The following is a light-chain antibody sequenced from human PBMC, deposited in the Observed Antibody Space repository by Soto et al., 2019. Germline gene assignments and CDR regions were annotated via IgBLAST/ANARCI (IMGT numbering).Light chain of an antibody. Sequence: EIVLTQSPGTLSLSPGERAILSCRASQTFTNNYLAWYQQKPGQAPRLLLYGASNRATGIPDRFSGSGSGTDFTLIISGLEPEDSAVYYCQQYGSSPYTFGQGTKLEIK. CDR3: QQYGSSPYT. CDR2: GAS. J-gene: IGKJ2*01. V-gene: IGKV3-20*01. CDR1: QTFTNNY.